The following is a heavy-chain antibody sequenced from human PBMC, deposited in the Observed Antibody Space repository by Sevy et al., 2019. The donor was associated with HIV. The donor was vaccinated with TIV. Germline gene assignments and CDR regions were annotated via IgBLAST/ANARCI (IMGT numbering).Heavy chain of an antibody. CDR3: ARDLLVGSTYVFDI. V-gene: IGHV3-21*01. CDR2: ISSSSASI. J-gene: IGHJ3*02. Sequence: GGSLRLSCAASGFTFSNYNMNWVRQAPGEGLKWVSSISSSSASIYYTNSVKGRFTVSRDNSRKSLFLQMNGLSAEDTALYYCARDLLVGSTYVFDIWGRGTMVTVSS. D-gene: IGHD1-26*01. CDR1: GFTFSNYN.